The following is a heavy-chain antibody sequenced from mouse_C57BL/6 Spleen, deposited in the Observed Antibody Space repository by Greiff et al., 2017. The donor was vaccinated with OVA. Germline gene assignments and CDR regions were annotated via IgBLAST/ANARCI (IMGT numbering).Heavy chain of an antibody. V-gene: IGHV2-9*01. J-gene: IGHJ4*01. Sequence: QVTLKVSGPGLVAPSQSLSITCTVSGFSLTSYGVDWVRQPPGKGLEWLGVIWGGGSTNYNSALMSRLSISKDNSKSQVFLKMNSLQTDDTAMYYCAKRYYSNYEVYAMDYWGQGTSVTVSS. CDR2: IWGGGST. CDR3: AKRYYSNYEVYAMDY. CDR1: GFSLTSYG. D-gene: IGHD2-5*01.